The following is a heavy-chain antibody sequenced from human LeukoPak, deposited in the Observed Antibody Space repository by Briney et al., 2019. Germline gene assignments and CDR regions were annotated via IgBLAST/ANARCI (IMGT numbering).Heavy chain of an antibody. D-gene: IGHD4-17*01. V-gene: IGHV4-38-2*02. J-gene: IGHJ5*02. CDR1: GYSISSGYY. CDR3: ARQPPERLYGDPDWFDP. CDR2: IYYSGST. Sequence: SETLSLTCTVSGYSISSGYYWGWIRQPPGKGLEWIGSIYYSGSTYYNPSLKSRVTISVDTSKNQFSLKLSSVTAADTAVYYCARQPPERLYGDPDWFDPWGQGTLVTVSS.